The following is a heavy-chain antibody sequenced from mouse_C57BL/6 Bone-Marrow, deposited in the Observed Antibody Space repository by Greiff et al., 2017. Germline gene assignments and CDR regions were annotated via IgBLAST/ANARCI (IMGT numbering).Heavy chain of an antibody. CDR1: GYTFTSYW. CDR3: ARYVLPLRTVDY. J-gene: IGHJ4*01. CDR2: INPSSGYT. V-gene: IGHV1-7*01. D-gene: IGHD5-5*01. Sequence: VQLQQSGAELAKPGASVKLSCKASGYTFTSYWMHWVKQRPGQGLEWIGYINPSSGYTKYNQKFKDKATLTADKSPSTAYMQLSSLTYEDSAVYYCARYVLPLRTVDYWGQGTSVTVSS.